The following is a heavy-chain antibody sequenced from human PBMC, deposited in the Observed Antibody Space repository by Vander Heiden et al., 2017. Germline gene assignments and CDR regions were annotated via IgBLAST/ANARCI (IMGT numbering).Heavy chain of an antibody. Sequence: EVQLLESGGGLVQPGGYLRLPCAASGFTLRSYAVGCVRQAPGKGLEWVSAVSASGGSTYYADSVKGRFTISRDNSKNTLYLQMNSLRAEDTAVYYCAKVPWSSGSYEPYFDHWGQGTLVTVSS. CDR2: VSASGGST. J-gene: IGHJ4*02. D-gene: IGHD1-26*01. CDR1: GFTLRSYA. CDR3: AKVPWSSGSYEPYFDH. V-gene: IGHV3-23*01.